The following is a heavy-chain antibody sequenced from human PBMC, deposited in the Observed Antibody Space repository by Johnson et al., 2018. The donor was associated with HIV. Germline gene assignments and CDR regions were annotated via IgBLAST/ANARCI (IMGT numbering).Heavy chain of an antibody. J-gene: IGHJ3*02. CDR2: ISGSGGSK. CDR1: GFTFDDYA. V-gene: IGHV3-23*04. CDR3: AKSYYEEERPMGVDAFDI. D-gene: IGHD1-26*01. Sequence: VQLVESGGGLVQPGRSLRLSCAASGFTFDDYAMHWVRQAPGKGLEWVSAISGSGGSKYYADSVKGWFTISRDNSKFTLYLQMNSLRAEDTAGYYCAKSYYEEERPMGVDAFDIWGQGTMVTVSS.